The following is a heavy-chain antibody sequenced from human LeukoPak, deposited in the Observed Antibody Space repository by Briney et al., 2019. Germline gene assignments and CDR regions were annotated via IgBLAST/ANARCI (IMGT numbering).Heavy chain of an antibody. J-gene: IGHJ4*02. CDR3: ARRGYGSGSYYYDY. D-gene: IGHD3-10*01. CDR1: GYTFTGYY. V-gene: IGHV1-2*02. CDR2: INPNSGGT. Sequence: GASVKVSCKASGYTFTGYYMHWVRHAPGQGLEWMGWINPNSGGTNYAQKFQGRVTMTRDTSISTAYMELSRLRSDDTAVYYCARRGYGSGSYYYDYWGQGTLVTVSS.